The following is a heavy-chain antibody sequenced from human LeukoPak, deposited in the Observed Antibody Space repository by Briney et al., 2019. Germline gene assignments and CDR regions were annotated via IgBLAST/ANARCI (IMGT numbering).Heavy chain of an antibody. V-gene: IGHV4-59*01. CDR1: GGSISSYY. CDR3: AREFCSSTRCYGAFDY. Sequence: PSETLSLTCTVSGGSISSYYWTWIRQPPGKGLGWIGYIYSSGNTNYNPSLKSRVTISVDTSKNQFSLKLSSVTAADTAVYYCAREFCSSTRCYGAFDYWGQGILVTVSS. J-gene: IGHJ4*02. D-gene: IGHD2-2*01. CDR2: IYSSGNT.